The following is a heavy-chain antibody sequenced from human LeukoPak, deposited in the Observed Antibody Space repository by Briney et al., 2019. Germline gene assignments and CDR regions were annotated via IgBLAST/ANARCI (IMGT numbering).Heavy chain of an antibody. CDR2: ISAYNGNT. V-gene: IGHV1-18*01. Sequence: ASVKVSCKASGYTFTSYGISWVRQAPGQGLEWMGWISAYNGNTNYAQKLQGRVTMTTDTSTSTAYMELRSLRSDDTAVYYCARAPAGYSYGHVDYWGQGTLVTVSS. CDR3: ARAPAGYSYGHVDY. CDR1: GYTFTSYG. J-gene: IGHJ4*02. D-gene: IGHD5-18*01.